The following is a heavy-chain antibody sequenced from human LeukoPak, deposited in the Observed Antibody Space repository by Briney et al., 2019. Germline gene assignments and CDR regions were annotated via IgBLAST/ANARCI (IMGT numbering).Heavy chain of an antibody. CDR3: ARDLSGNYTIDY. CDR2: IRTDGGST. D-gene: IGHD1-7*01. CDR1: GFTFSSYW. V-gene: IGHV3-74*01. J-gene: IGHJ4*02. Sequence: GGSLRLSCAASGFTFSSYWMHWVRQAPGKGLVWVSRIRTDGGSTYYGDSVRGRFTVSRDNAENTLYLQMNSLRAEDTAVYYCARDLSGNYTIDYWGQGTLVTVSS.